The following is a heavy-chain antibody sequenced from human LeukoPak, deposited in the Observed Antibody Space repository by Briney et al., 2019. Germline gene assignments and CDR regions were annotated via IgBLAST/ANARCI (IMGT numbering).Heavy chain of an antibody. Sequence: PSETLSLTCTVSGVSIGSHYWSWIRQPPEKGLEWIGYIYYSGSTYYNPSLKSRVTISVDTSKNQFSLKLSSVTAADTAVYYCARAGGFFSPFGYWGQGTLVTVSS. J-gene: IGHJ4*02. D-gene: IGHD3-3*01. V-gene: IGHV4-59*11. CDR3: ARAGGFFSPFGY. CDR2: IYYSGST. CDR1: GVSIGSHY.